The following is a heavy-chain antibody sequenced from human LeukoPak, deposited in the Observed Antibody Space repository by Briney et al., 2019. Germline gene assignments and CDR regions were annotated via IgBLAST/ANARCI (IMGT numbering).Heavy chain of an antibody. CDR2: IWYDGSNK. D-gene: IGHD4-23*01. Sequence: GGSLRLSCAASGFTFSSYGMHWVRQAPGKGLEWVAVIWYDGSNKYYADSVKGRFTISRDNSKNTLYLQMNSLGAEDTAVYYCARAYGGNRYYFDYWGQGTLVTVSS. V-gene: IGHV3-33*01. J-gene: IGHJ4*02. CDR3: ARAYGGNRYYFDY. CDR1: GFTFSSYG.